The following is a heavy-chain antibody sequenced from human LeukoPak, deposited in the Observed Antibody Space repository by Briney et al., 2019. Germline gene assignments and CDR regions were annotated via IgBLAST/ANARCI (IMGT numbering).Heavy chain of an antibody. D-gene: IGHD3-3*01. CDR1: GFTFSSYW. CDR3: ASQYYDFWSGYYSYYMDV. J-gene: IGHJ6*03. Sequence: GGSLRLSCAASGFTFSSYWMSWVRQAPGKGLEWVANIKQDGSEKYYVDSVKGRFTISRDNAKNSLYLQMNSLRAEDTAVYYCASQYYDFWSGYYSYYMDVWSKGTTVTVSS. V-gene: IGHV3-7*01. CDR2: IKQDGSEK.